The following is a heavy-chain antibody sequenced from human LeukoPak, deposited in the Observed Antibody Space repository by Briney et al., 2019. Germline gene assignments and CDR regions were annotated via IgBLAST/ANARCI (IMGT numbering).Heavy chain of an antibody. D-gene: IGHD6-6*01. J-gene: IGHJ4*02. CDR1: GFSFSGHW. Sequence: GESLRLSCTASGFSFSGHWMHWARQLPGKGLVWVSRISPTGSTTSYADSVKGRFTVSRDNAKNTLYLQVNNLRAEDTAVYYCARGPNSNWSGLDFWGQGTLLTVS. CDR2: ISPTGSTT. V-gene: IGHV3-74*01. CDR3: ARGPNSNWSGLDF.